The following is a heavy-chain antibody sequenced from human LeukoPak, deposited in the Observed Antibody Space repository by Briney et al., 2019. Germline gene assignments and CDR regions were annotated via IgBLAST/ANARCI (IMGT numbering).Heavy chain of an antibody. CDR2: VSTSGST. J-gene: IGHJ4*02. Sequence: SETLSLTCTVSGGSISSGSYYRSWIRQPAGKGLEWIGRVSTSGSTNYNPSLESRVTISVDTSKNQFSLKLSSVTAADTAVYYCASHGSYSSSDYWGQGTLVTVSS. CDR1: GGSISSGSYY. CDR3: ASHGSYSSSDY. V-gene: IGHV4-61*02. D-gene: IGHD6-6*01.